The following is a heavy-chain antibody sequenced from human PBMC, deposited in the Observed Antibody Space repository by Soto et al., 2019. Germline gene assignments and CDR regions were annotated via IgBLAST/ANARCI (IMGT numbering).Heavy chain of an antibody. CDR2: ISSSSSYT. CDR1: GFTFSDYY. D-gene: IGHD3-22*01. CDR3: ARELVYYYDSSGYYYRPWDY. V-gene: IGHV3-11*06. J-gene: IGHJ4*02. Sequence: GGSVKLYCAASGFTFSDYYMSWIRQAPGKGLEWVSYISSSSSYTNYADSVKGRFTISRDNAKNSLYLQMNSLRAEDTAVYYCARELVYYYDSSGYYYRPWDYWGQGTLVTVSS.